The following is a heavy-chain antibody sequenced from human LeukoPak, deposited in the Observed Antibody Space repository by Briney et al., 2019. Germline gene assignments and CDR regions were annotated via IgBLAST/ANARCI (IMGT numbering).Heavy chain of an antibody. Sequence: GGSLRLSCAASGFIFSSYEMNWVRQAPGKGLEWVSYISSSGSTIYYADSVKGRFTISRDNAKNSLYLQMNSLRAEDTAVYYCARDYLSGGGFDYWGQGTLVTVSS. CDR3: ARDYLSGGGFDY. V-gene: IGHV3-48*03. D-gene: IGHD3-10*01. CDR2: ISSSGSTI. J-gene: IGHJ4*02. CDR1: GFIFSSYE.